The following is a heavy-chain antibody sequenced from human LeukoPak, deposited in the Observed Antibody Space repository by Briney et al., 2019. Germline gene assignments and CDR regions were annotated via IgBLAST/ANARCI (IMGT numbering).Heavy chain of an antibody. CDR2: IGGRGTST. J-gene: IGHJ5*02. Sequence: GGSLRLSCAASGFRFSDFTMTWVRQAPGKGPEWVSAIGGRGTSTYYADSLGGRFTISRDNSKDMLYLQMNSLKVVDTATYYCGKEGGAWGQGTKVTVSS. D-gene: IGHD3-16*01. CDR3: GKEGGA. CDR1: GFRFSDFT. V-gene: IGHV3-23*01.